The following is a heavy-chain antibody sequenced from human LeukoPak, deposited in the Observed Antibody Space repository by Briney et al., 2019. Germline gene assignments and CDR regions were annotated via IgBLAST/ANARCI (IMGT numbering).Heavy chain of an antibody. Sequence: ASVKVSCKASGGTFSSYAISWVRQAPGQGLEWMGRIIPILGIANYAQKFQGRVTITAEKSTSTAYMELSSLRSEDTAVYYCAMAGSWFNYYYGMDVWGQGTTVTVS. D-gene: IGHD6-13*01. CDR1: GGTFSSYA. CDR2: IIPILGIA. V-gene: IGHV1-69*04. CDR3: AMAGSWFNYYYGMDV. J-gene: IGHJ6*02.